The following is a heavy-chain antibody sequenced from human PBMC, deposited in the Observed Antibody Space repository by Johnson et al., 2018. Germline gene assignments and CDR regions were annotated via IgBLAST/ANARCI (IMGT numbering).Heavy chain of an antibody. D-gene: IGHD2-21*01. CDR3: ARRSIALNGNDAFDM. Sequence: VQLVQSGGGLVQPGGSLRLSCVASGLNFNDYAMIWVRQAPERGLEWVSDISGDGDNTHYADSVKGRFTISRDNSNNTLHLQMNSLSAADTAVYYWARRSIALNGNDAFDMWGQGTMVTVSS. CDR2: ISGDGDNT. V-gene: IGHV3-23*04. CDR1: GLNFNDYA. J-gene: IGHJ3*02.